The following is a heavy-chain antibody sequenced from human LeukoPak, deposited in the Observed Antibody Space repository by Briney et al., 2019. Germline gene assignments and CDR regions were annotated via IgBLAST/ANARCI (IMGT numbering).Heavy chain of an antibody. CDR3: ARVWSVEMATIHFDY. CDR1: GGSISSSSYY. D-gene: IGHD5-24*01. V-gene: IGHV4-39*07. Sequence: SETLSLTCTVSGGSISSSSYYWGWIRQPPGKGLEWIGSIYYSGSTYYNPSLKSRVTISVDTSKNQFSLKLSSVTAADTAVYYCARVWSVEMATIHFDYWGQGTLVTVSS. CDR2: IYYSGST. J-gene: IGHJ4*02.